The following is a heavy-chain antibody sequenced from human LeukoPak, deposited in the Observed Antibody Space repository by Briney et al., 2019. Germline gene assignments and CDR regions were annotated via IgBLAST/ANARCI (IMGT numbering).Heavy chain of an antibody. J-gene: IGHJ5*02. CDR3: AWSNPPGWGKWFDP. CDR1: GYIFISYD. V-gene: IGHV1-8*01. CDR2: VNPNSGNT. Sequence: ASVKVSCKASGYIFISYDVNWVRQATGQGLEWMGWVNPNSGNTGYAQKFRGRVTMTRNTSISTAYMELSSLRSEDTAVYFCAWSNPPGWGKWFDPWGQGTLVTVSS. D-gene: IGHD6-19*01.